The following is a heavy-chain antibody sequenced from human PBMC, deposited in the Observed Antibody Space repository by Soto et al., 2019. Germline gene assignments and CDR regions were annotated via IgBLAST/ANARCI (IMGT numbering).Heavy chain of an antibody. CDR1: GASISSTNYH. D-gene: IGHD3-3*01. CDR3: ARLRRVVRFLDVFFYFDP. Sequence: SETLSLTCTVSGASISSTNYHWGWIRQPPGKGLEWIGSIFYSGNTYYNPSLKSRLTISVDTSKNQFSLKLTSLTAADTAVYYCARLRRVVRFLDVFFYFDPWGQGTLVTVSS. CDR2: IFYSGNT. V-gene: IGHV4-39*01. J-gene: IGHJ5*02.